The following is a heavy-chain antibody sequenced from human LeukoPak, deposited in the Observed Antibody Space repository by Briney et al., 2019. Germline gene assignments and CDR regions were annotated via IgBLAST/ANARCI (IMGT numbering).Heavy chain of an antibody. V-gene: IGHV3-23*01. Sequence: GGSLRLSCAASGLTFSSYAMSWVRQAPGKGLEWVSAISGSSGHTSYADSVKGRFTISRDNSKNTLYLQMNSLRAEETAVYYCAKVGFSEMEWLLYSDHWGQGTLVTVSS. D-gene: IGHD3-3*01. J-gene: IGHJ4*02. CDR2: ISGSSGHT. CDR3: AKVGFSEMEWLLYSDH. CDR1: GLTFSSYA.